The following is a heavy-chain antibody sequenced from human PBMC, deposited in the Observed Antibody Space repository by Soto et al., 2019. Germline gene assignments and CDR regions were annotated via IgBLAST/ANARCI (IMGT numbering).Heavy chain of an antibody. D-gene: IGHD3-3*01. CDR2: INHSGST. CDR1: GGSFRGTN. V-gene: IGHV4-34*01. J-gene: IGHJ6*04. Sequence: QVQLQQWGAGLLKPSETLSLTCAVYGGSFRGTNWGGFPQPQGKGREWIGEINHSGSTNYNPSLKSRVTISVDTSKNQFSLKLSSVTAADTAVYYCARFNQGFWSGSGDVWGKGTTVTVSS. CDR3: ARFNQGFWSGSGDV.